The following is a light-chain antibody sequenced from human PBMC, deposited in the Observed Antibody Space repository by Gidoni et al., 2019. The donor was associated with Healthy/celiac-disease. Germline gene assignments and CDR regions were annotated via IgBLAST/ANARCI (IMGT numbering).Light chain of an antibody. CDR2: EVS. J-gene: IGLJ2*01. V-gene: IGLV2-8*01. CDR1: SSEVGGYNY. CDR3: SSYAGTNNFPHLI. Sequence: QSALTQPTSASGYPGQSVTISCTGTSSEVGGYNYVSRYQHHPGKAPKLMIYEVSQRPSGVPDLFSGSKSGNPASLTVSGLQAEDDADYYCSSYAGTNNFPHLIFGGGTKLPVL.